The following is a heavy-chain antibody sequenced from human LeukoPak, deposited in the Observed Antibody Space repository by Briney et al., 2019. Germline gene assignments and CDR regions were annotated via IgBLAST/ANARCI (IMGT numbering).Heavy chain of an antibody. Sequence: PGGSLRLSCAASGFTFSTYAVHWVRQAPGKGLEYVSGISGSGGSTYYANSVKGRFTISRDNSKNTLYLQMGSLRAEDMAIYYCARATWGLAAPDYWGQGTLVTVSS. V-gene: IGHV3-64*01. CDR3: ARATWGLAAPDY. D-gene: IGHD6-13*01. J-gene: IGHJ4*02. CDR1: GFTFSTYA. CDR2: ISGSGGST.